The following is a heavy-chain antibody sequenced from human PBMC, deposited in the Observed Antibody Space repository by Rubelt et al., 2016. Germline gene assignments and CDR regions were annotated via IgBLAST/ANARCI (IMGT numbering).Heavy chain of an antibody. V-gene: IGHV4-39*07. CDR3: ARAVSYYDSSGYGYYYYMDV. CDR2: IYYSGST. CDR1: GGSISSSSYY. J-gene: IGHJ6*03. D-gene: IGHD3-22*01. Sequence: QLQLQESGPGLVKPSETLSLTCTVSGGSISSSSYYWGWIRQPPGKGLEWIGSIYYSGSTYYNPSLKSRVPISGDTSKNQFSLKLSSVTAADTAVYYCARAVSYYDSSGYGYYYYMDVWGKGTTVTVSS.